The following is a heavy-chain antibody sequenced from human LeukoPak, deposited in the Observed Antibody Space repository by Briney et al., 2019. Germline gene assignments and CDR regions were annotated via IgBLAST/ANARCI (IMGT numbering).Heavy chain of an antibody. Sequence: PGGSLRLSCAASGFTFSDYSLNWVRQAPGNGLEWISYISTSGGTIYYGDSVKGRFTISRDNGKNTLYLQMINLRVEDTAVYFCARGGSAPSRYWGQGTLVTVSS. CDR2: ISTSGGTI. J-gene: IGHJ4*02. V-gene: IGHV3-48*01. D-gene: IGHD6-6*01. CDR1: GFTFSDYS. CDR3: ARGGSAPSRY.